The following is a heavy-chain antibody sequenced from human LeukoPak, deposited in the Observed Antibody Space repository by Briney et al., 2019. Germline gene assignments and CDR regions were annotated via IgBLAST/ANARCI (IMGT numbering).Heavy chain of an antibody. V-gene: IGHV5-51*01. CDR2: IYPGGSDT. CDR3: ARQYYYDSSGNPGAFDI. Sequence: GESLKISCKGSGYSFTSYWIGWVRQMPGKGLEWMGIIYPGGSDTRYSPSFQGQVTISADKSISTAYLQWSSLKASDTAMYYCARQYYYDSSGNPGAFDIWGQGTMVTVSS. CDR1: GYSFTSYW. D-gene: IGHD3-22*01. J-gene: IGHJ3*02.